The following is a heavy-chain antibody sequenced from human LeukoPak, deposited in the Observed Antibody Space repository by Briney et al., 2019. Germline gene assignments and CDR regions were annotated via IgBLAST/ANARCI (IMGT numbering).Heavy chain of an antibody. V-gene: IGHV3-33*01. Sequence: PGGSLRLSCAASGFTFSSYGMHWVRQAPGKGLEWVAVIWYDGSNKYYADSVKGRFTISRDNSKNTLYLQMNSLRAEDTAVYYCAREGLYGDYEPIYGMDVWGQGTTVTVSS. D-gene: IGHD4-17*01. CDR1: GFTFSSYG. J-gene: IGHJ6*02. CDR2: IWYDGSNK. CDR3: AREGLYGDYEPIYGMDV.